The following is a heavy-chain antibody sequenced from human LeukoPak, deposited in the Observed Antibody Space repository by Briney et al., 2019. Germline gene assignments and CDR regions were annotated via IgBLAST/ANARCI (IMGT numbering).Heavy chain of an antibody. D-gene: IGHD2-2*01. CDR2: IIPIFGTA. CDR3: ARCKCSSTSCYGGGYYYGMDV. Sequence: SVKVSCKASGGTFSSYAISWVRQAPGQGLEWMGGIIPIFGTANYTQKFQGRVTITADESTSTAYMELSSLRSEDTAVYYCARCKCSSTSCYGGGYYYGMDVWGKGTTVTVSS. V-gene: IGHV1-69*01. J-gene: IGHJ6*04. CDR1: GGTFSSYA.